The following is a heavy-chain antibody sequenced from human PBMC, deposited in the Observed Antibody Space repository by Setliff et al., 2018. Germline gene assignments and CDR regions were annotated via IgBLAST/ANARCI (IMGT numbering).Heavy chain of an antibody. CDR3: AREQWLDPPGYYYMDV. D-gene: IGHD6-19*01. CDR1: GGSISSYY. J-gene: IGHJ6*03. Sequence: SQTLSLTCTVSGGSISSYYWSWIRQPAGKGLEWIGYIYIGGSANYNPSLKSRVTMSIDTSKNQFSLKLNSVTAADMAVYYCAREQWLDPPGYYYMDVWAKGTTVTVSS. CDR2: IYIGGSA. V-gene: IGHV4-4*07.